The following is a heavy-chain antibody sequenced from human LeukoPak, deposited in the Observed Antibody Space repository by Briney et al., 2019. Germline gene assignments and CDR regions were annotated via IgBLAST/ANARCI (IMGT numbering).Heavy chain of an antibody. CDR1: GFSVTDNY. Sequence: GGSLRLSRAASGFSVTDNYMNWVRQAPGKGLEWVSVTYSGGSTHYADSVKGRFTISRDDYENTLSLQMNFLRVEDTAMYYCARQHRYYDNSGYSSADAFDIWGQGTMVTVSS. D-gene: IGHD3-22*01. CDR2: TYSGGST. J-gene: IGHJ3*02. V-gene: IGHV3-53*01. CDR3: ARQHRYYDNSGYSSADAFDI.